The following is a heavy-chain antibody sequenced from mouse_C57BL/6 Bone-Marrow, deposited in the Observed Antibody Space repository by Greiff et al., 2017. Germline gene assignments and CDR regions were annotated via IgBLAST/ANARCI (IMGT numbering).Heavy chain of an antibody. V-gene: IGHV2-5*01. J-gene: IGHJ4*01. CDR3: AKKERDYFYAMDY. CDR2: IWRGGST. D-gene: IGHD1-1*01. CDR1: GFSLTSYG. Sequence: VQVVESGPGLVQPSQSLSITCTVSGFSLTSYGVHWVRQSPGKGLEWLGVIWRGGSTDYNAAFMSRLSITKDNSKSQVFFKMNSLQADDTAIYYCAKKERDYFYAMDYWGQGTSVTVSS.